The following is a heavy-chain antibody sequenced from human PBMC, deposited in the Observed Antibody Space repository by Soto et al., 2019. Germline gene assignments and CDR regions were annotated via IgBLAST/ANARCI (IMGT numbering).Heavy chain of an antibody. D-gene: IGHD3-22*01. CDR2: ISGSGGST. J-gene: IGHJ4*02. CDR1: GFTFSNYA. CDR3: AKVGPHGNYYDSSGYYIYYFDY. V-gene: IGHV3-23*01. Sequence: PGGSLRLSCAASGFTFSNYAMSWVRQAPGSGLEWVSSISGSGGSTFYTNSVKGRFTISRDNAKNSLYLQMNSLRAEDTALYYCAKVGPHGNYYDSSGYYIYYFDYWGQGTLVTVSS.